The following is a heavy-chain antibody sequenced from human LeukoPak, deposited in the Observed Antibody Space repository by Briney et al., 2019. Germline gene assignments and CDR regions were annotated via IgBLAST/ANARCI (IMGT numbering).Heavy chain of an antibody. CDR3: ARHTAEKYNWFDR. V-gene: IGHV4-59*08. CDR1: GGSISNYY. J-gene: IGHJ5*02. CDR2: IYYSGST. D-gene: IGHD5-24*01. Sequence: NPSETLSLTCTVSGGSISNYYWSWIRQPPGKGLEWIGYIYYSGSTNYNPSLKSRVTISVDTSKNQFSLKLNSVTAADTAVYYCARHTAEKYNWFDRWGQGTLVTVSS.